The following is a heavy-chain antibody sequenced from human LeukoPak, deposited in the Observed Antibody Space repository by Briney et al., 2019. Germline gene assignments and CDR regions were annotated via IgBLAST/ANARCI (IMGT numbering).Heavy chain of an antibody. CDR2: ISYDGSNK. D-gene: IGHD6-19*01. Sequence: GGSLTLSCAASGFTFSSYAMHWVRQAPGKGLEWVAVISYDGSNKYYADSVKGRFTIPSNNSQNTLYLQVNGLGAEDTAVYYCEKHRSGRYYFDYWGQGTLVTVSS. J-gene: IGHJ4*02. V-gene: IGHV3-30-3*02. CDR3: EKHRSGRYYFDY. CDR1: GFTFSSYA.